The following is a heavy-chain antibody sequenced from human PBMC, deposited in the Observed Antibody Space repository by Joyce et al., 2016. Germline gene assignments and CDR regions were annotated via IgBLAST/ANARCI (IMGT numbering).Heavy chain of an antibody. D-gene: IGHD3-22*01. V-gene: IGHV3-21*02. CDR1: GFTFSTSS. CDR2: ISSDSTYI. CDR3: ARGGIVYDYSMDL. J-gene: IGHJ6*02. Sequence: EVQLVESGGGLVKPGGSLRISCAASGFTFSTSSMTWFRRAPGKCLVWVSAISSDSTYIFYADSVKGRFTVSRDNAKNSLYLQMNSLRAEDTAVFFCARGGIVYDYSMDLWGQGTTVTVSS.